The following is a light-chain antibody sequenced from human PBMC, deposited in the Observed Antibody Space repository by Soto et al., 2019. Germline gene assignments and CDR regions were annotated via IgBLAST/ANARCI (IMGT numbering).Light chain of an antibody. CDR1: SSDVGGYNY. CDR2: EVS. CDR3: SSYAGSILYV. V-gene: IGLV2-8*01. Sequence: SVLTQPRSESGYPGQSVTISCKGTSSDVGGYNYVSWYQQHPGKAPKLMIYEVSKRPSGVPDRFSGSKSGNTASLTVSGLQAEDEADYYCSSYAGSILYVFGTGTKVTVL. J-gene: IGLJ1*01.